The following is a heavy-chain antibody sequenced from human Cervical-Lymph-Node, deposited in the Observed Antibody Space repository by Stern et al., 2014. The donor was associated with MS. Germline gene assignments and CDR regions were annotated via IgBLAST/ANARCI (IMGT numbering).Heavy chain of an antibody. CDR3: ASGTGSKRPTGNY. Sequence: QVQLVQPGAEVKKPGASVKVSCKASGYSFTSHYMHWVRQAPGQGLEWVGIINPSGDSASYAQKRQGRVTMTRDTSTSTVYMELSSLRSEDTAVYYCASGTGSKRPTGNYWGQGTLVTVSS. CDR1: GYSFTSHY. D-gene: IGHD3/OR15-3a*01. V-gene: IGHV1-46*01. J-gene: IGHJ4*02. CDR2: INPSGDSA.